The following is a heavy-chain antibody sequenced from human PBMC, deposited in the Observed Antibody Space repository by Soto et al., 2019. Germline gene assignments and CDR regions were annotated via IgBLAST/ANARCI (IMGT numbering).Heavy chain of an antibody. CDR1: GNSFSSDDYY. CDR2: IYYSGTT. CDR3: ARDAGGWFDP. J-gene: IGHJ5*02. V-gene: IGHV4-30-4*01. Sequence: QVQLQESGPGLVKPSQTLSLTCTVSGNSFSSDDYYWSWIRQPPGKGLEWVGSIYYSGTTYYNASLKSRVTISLDTSKNQFSLKMSSVTAADTAVYYCARDAGGWFDPWGQGTLVTVSS.